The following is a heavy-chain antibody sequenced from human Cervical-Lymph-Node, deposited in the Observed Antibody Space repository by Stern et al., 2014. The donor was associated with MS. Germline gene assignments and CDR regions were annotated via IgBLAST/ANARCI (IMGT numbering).Heavy chain of an antibody. CDR3: TTDLLWDNGDY. J-gene: IGHJ4*02. V-gene: IGHV3-15*01. Sequence: EVQLVESGGGLVKHGGSLRLSCAVSGLTFSNAWMTWVRQAPGKGLEWIGRSRSKADGGTTDYAAAVKGRFTISRDDSKNTLYLQMNSLRTEDTAVYYCTTDLLWDNGDYWGQGTLVSVSS. D-gene: IGHD1/OR15-1a*01. CDR1: GLTFSNAW. CDR2: SRSKADGGTT.